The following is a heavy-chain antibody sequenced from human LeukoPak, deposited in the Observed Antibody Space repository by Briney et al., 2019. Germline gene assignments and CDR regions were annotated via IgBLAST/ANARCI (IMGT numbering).Heavy chain of an antibody. CDR2: IHSGGGT. J-gene: IGHJ4*02. D-gene: IGHD3-3*01. Sequence: GGSLRLSCAAFGFTVSSNYMSWVRQAPGKGLELVSVIHSGGGTYYADSGKGRFTISRDISENTLYLQMNSLRAEDTAVYYCARVPFYDFWSGPGYFDYWGQGTLVTVSS. CDR1: GFTVSSNY. CDR3: ARVPFYDFWSGPGYFDY. V-gene: IGHV3-66*01.